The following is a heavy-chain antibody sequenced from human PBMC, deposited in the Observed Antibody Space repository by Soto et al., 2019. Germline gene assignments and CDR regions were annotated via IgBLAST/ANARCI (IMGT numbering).Heavy chain of an antibody. Sequence: PSQTLSLTCTVSGVTISTYYWSWIRQPLGKGLEWIGYNYHSGTTNYNPSLKSRVPISVDTSKNQCSPRLTSVTAAGTAISYCLREGYGGYGHLHHLWARG. D-gene: IGHD5-12*01. CDR2: NYHSGTT. V-gene: IGHV4-59*01. CDR1: GVTISTYY. CDR3: LREGYGGYGHLHHL. J-gene: IGHJ2*01.